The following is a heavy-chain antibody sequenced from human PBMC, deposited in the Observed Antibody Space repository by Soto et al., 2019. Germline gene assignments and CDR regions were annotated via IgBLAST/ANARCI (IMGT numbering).Heavy chain of an antibody. J-gene: IGHJ6*02. CDR1: GGTFNSYA. V-gene: IGHV1-69*06. Sequence: QVQLVQSGAEVKAPGSSLKVSCKFSGGTFNSYAITWVRQVPGQGLEWMGGIIPILGTTNSAQKFLGRVTITADTSTNPAYMELSHLRSEDTAVYYCARARLRFLRQTHNDYAIDVWGQGTTVTVSS. D-gene: IGHD3-3*01. CDR2: IIPILGTT. CDR3: ARARLRFLRQTHNDYAIDV.